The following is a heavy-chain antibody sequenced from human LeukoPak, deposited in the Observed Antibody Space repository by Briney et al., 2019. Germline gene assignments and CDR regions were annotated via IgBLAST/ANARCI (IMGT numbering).Heavy chain of an antibody. CDR3: AKFGYGSGSYYDY. V-gene: IGHV3-30*18. CDR1: GFTFSSYS. Sequence: GGSLRLSCAASGFTFSSYSMNWVRQAPGKGLEWVAVISYDGSNKYYADSVKGRFTISRDNSKNTLYLQMNSLRAEDTAVYYCAKFGYGSGSYYDYWGQGTLVTVSS. D-gene: IGHD3-10*01. J-gene: IGHJ4*02. CDR2: ISYDGSNK.